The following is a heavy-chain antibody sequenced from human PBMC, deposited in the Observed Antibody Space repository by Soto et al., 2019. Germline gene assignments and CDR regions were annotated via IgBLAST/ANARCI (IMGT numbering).Heavy chain of an antibody. V-gene: IGHV4-59*01. D-gene: IGHD3-16*01. CDR1: GGSITDYY. J-gene: IGHJ2*01. CDR2: GYHSVSI. Sequence: PSENLSITCTVYGGSITDYYWSWIRQPPGKALEWIGYGYHSVSIHYNPSLKTRVTISVDTSENQFSLRLSSVTAADTAVYYCARSFVGFGAYWYFVLWGRGTLLTGSS. CDR3: ARSFVGFGAYWYFVL.